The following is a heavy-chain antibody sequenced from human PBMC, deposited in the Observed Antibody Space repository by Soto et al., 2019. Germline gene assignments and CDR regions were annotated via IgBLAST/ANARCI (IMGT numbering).Heavy chain of an antibody. Sequence: RASVKVSCKASGYSFTSLDINWVRQTAGQGLEWMGWMQPSTGRTGYAQKFQGRVTMTRDTSINTAYMELTTLTSDDTASYYCARGVSAGVDYWGQGTLVTVSS. CDR1: GYSFTSLD. D-gene: IGHD1-26*01. CDR3: ARGVSAGVDY. J-gene: IGHJ4*02. V-gene: IGHV1-8*01. CDR2: MQPSTGRT.